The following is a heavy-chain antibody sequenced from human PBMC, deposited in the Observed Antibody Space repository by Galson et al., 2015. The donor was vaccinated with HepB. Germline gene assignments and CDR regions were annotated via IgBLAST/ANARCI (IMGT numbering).Heavy chain of an antibody. D-gene: IGHD2-15*01. CDR2: ISSSSNYI. V-gene: IGHV3-21*06. Sequence: SLRLSCAASGLTFSDYSMNWVRQAPGKGLEWVSPISSSSNYIYYADSVRGRFTTSRDNAKNSLCLQMDSLRAEDTAMYYCARVDCSGAACQGFGMDVWGQGTAVTVSS. J-gene: IGHJ6*02. CDR3: ARVDCSGAACQGFGMDV. CDR1: GLTFSDYS.